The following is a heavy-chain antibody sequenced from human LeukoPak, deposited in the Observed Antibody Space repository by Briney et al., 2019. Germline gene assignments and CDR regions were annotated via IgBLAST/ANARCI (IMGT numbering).Heavy chain of an antibody. CDR3: ARAYGDYGRPDY. Sequence: SETLSLTCTVSGGSISSGGYYWSWIRQHPGKGLEWIGYIYYSGSTYYNPSLKSRVTISVDTSKNQFSLKLSSVTVADTAVYYCARAYGDYGRPDYWGQGTLVTVSS. CDR2: IYYSGST. V-gene: IGHV4-31*03. J-gene: IGHJ4*02. D-gene: IGHD4-17*01. CDR1: GGSISSGGYY.